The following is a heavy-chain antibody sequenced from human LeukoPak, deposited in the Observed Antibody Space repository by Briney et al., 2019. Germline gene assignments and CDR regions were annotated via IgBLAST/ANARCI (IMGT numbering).Heavy chain of an antibody. CDR1: GGSLSSSSYY. J-gene: IGHJ4*02. D-gene: IGHD3-22*01. CDR3: ASYDSSGYYSRRFDY. Sequence: SETLSLTCTVSGGSLSSSSYYWGWIRQPPGKGLEWIGSIYYSGSTYYNPSLKSRVTISVDTSKNQFSLKLSSVTAADTAVYYCASYDSSGYYSRRFDYWGQGTLVTVSS. V-gene: IGHV4-39*07. CDR2: IYYSGST.